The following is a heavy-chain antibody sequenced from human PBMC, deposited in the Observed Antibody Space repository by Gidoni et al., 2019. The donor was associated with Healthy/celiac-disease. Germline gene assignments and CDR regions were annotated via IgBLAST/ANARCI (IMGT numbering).Heavy chain of an antibody. CDR3: ARGGRVVVGHGDY. D-gene: IGHD2-2*01. Sequence: QVQLVESGGGVVQPGRSLRLSCAASGFTFSSYAMHWVRQAPGKGLEWVAVISYDGSNKYYADSVKGRFTISRDNSKNTLYLQMNSLRAEDTAVYYCARGGRVVVGHGDYWGQGTLVTVSS. V-gene: IGHV3-30-3*01. J-gene: IGHJ4*02. CDR2: ISYDGSNK. CDR1: GFTFSSYA.